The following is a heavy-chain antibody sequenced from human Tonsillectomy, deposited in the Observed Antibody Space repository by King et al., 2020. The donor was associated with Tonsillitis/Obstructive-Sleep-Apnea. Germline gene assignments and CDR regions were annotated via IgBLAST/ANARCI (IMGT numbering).Heavy chain of an antibody. CDR3: ARHRYYYDSSGYSFDY. CDR1: GGSISSSSYY. J-gene: IGHJ4*02. D-gene: IGHD3-22*01. CDR2: IYYIWST. Sequence: QLQESGPGLVKPSETLSLTCTVSGGSISSSSYYWGWIRQPPGKELEWIWNIYYIWSTYYNLSLKSRVTISVDTSKNPFSLKLSSVTAADTAVYYCARHRYYYDSSGYSFDYWGQGTLVTVSS. V-gene: IGHV4-39*01.